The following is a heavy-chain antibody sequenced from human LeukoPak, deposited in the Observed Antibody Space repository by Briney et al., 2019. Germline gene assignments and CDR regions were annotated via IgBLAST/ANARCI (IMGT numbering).Heavy chain of an antibody. CDR1: RFTFSSYW. J-gene: IGHJ4*02. V-gene: IGHV3-7*03. D-gene: IGHD3-3*01. CDR2: IKLDGSEK. CDR3: ARDQYDTWSRRGNFDS. Sequence: GGSLRLSRAASRFTFSSYWMSWVRQAPGKGLEWVANIKLDGSEKNYVDSVKGRFTISRDNTKNSLYLQMNSLRAEDTAVFYCARDQYDTWSRRGNFDSWGQGTLVIVSS.